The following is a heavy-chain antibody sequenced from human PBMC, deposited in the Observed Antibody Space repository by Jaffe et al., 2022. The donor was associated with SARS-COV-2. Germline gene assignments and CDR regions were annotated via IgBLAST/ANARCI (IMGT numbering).Heavy chain of an antibody. V-gene: IGHV4-61*02. D-gene: IGHD4-17*01. CDR1: GGSISSGSYY. Sequence: QVQLQESGPGLVKPSQTLSLTCTVSGGSISSGSYYWSWIRQPAGKGLEWIGRIYTSGSTNYNPSLKSRVTISVDTSKNQFSLKLSSVTAADTAVYYCARGWTDDYALHGMDVWGQGTTVTVSS. J-gene: IGHJ6*02. CDR2: IYTSGST. CDR3: ARGWTDDYALHGMDV.